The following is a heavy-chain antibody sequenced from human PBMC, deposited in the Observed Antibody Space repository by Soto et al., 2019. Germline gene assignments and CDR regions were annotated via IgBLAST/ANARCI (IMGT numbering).Heavy chain of an antibody. CDR3: ARLSGTLSWFDP. Sequence: SETLSLTCTVSGGSISSYYWGWIRQPPGKGLEWIGSIYYSGSTYYNPSLKSRVTISVDTSKNQFSLKLSSVTAADTAVYYCARLSGTLSWFDPWGQGTLVTVSS. J-gene: IGHJ5*02. D-gene: IGHD3-10*01. V-gene: IGHV4-39*01. CDR2: IYYSGST. CDR1: GGSISSYY.